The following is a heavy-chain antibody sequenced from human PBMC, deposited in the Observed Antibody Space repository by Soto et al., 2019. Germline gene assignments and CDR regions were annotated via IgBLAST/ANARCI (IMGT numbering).Heavy chain of an antibody. Sequence: ASVKVSCKASGYTFTSYAMHWVRQAPGQRLEWMGWINAGNGNTKYSQKFQGRVTITRDTSASTAYMELSSLRSEDTAVYYCARCLSGGDADWFDPWGQGTLVTVSS. V-gene: IGHV1-3*01. CDR2: INAGNGNT. CDR1: GYTFTSYA. D-gene: IGHD2-21*02. CDR3: ARCLSGGDADWFDP. J-gene: IGHJ5*02.